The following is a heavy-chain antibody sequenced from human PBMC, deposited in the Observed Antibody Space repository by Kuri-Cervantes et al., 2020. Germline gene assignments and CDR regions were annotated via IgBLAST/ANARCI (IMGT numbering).Heavy chain of an antibody. CDR3: ATHPEGSVQDFGY. CDR2: ISASGANT. J-gene: IGHJ4*02. D-gene: IGHD1-1*01. Sequence: GESLKISCAASGFTFSSYSMNWVRQAPGKGPEWVSAISASGANTYYADSVKGRFTMSRDNSQNTIFLQMNSLRPEDTAVYYCATHPEGSVQDFGYWGQGTLVTVSS. CDR1: GFTFSSYS. V-gene: IGHV3-23*01.